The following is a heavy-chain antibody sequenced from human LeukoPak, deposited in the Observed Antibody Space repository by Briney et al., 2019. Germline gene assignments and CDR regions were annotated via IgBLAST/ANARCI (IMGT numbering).Heavy chain of an antibody. D-gene: IGHD4-17*01. CDR2: ISAYNGNT. J-gene: IGHJ6*02. Sequence: ASVKVSCKASGYTFTSYDINWVRQAPGQGLEWMGWISAYNGNTNYAQKLQGRVTMTTDTSTSTAYMELRSLRSDDTAVYYCAREMYGDYVSYYYYGMDVWGQGTTVTVSS. CDR1: GYTFTSYD. V-gene: IGHV1-18*01. CDR3: AREMYGDYVSYYYYGMDV.